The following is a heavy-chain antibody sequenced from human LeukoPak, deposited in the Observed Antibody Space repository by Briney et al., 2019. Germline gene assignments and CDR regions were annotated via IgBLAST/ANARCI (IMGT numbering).Heavy chain of an antibody. V-gene: IGHV1-46*01. CDR3: ARDGFLEWLLFGVGYFDY. Sequence: ASVKVSCKASGYPFIDYYLQWVRQAPGQGLEWMGIINPSGGNTNYAQKFQGRVTMTTDTSTSTVYMELSSLRSEDTAVYYCARDGFLEWLLFGVGYFDYWGQGTLVTVSS. CDR2: INPSGGNT. J-gene: IGHJ4*02. D-gene: IGHD3-3*01. CDR1: GYPFIDYY.